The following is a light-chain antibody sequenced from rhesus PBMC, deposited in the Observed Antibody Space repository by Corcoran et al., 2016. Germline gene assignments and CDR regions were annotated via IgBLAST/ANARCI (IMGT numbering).Light chain of an antibody. V-gene: IGKV1S17*01. CDR3: QHYYSTPYS. CDR1: QGITND. CDR2: EAS. J-gene: IGKJ2*01. Sequence: DIQMTQSPSSLSASVGDRVTITCRASQGITNDLAWYQQKPGETPKLLIYEASSLKSGIPFRFSGSGSGTDFTLTISSLQPEDFATYYCQHYYSTPYSFGQGTKVEIK.